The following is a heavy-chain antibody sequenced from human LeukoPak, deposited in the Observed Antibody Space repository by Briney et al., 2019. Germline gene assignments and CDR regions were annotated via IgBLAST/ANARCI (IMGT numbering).Heavy chain of an antibody. CDR3: GGGPGIAVASVFDY. J-gene: IGHJ4*02. D-gene: IGHD6-19*01. CDR2: LSGYTGHT. CDR1: GYTFTSYG. Sequence: ASVKVSCKASGYTFTSYGINWVRQAPGQGLEWLAWLSGYTGHTNYVQKIQCRVTLTSDTSTNTAYMQLRSLRSDDTAVYYCGGGPGIAVASVFDYWGQGSLVTVSS. V-gene: IGHV1-18*04.